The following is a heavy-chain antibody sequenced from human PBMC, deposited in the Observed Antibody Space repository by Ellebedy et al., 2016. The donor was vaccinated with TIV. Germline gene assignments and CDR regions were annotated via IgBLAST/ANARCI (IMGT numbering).Heavy chain of an antibody. Sequence: MPSETLSLTCAVSGGSLSTYYWSWFRQSTGKGLEWIGYIYHTGSTNYNPSLGSRVPISMDTSQGQLSLELRSVTAADSALYYCATVNFSTSAAIDYWGRGTQVTVSS. D-gene: IGHD3-3*01. CDR2: IYHTGST. V-gene: IGHV4-59*01. CDR1: GGSLSTYY. CDR3: ATVNFSTSAAIDY. J-gene: IGHJ4*02.